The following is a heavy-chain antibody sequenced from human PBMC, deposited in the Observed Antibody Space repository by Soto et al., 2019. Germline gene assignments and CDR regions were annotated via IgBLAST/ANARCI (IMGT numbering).Heavy chain of an antibody. CDR2: ISYDGSNK. J-gene: IGHJ4*02. CDR1: GFTFSSYA. V-gene: IGHV3-30-3*01. D-gene: IGHD3-16*01. Sequence: QVQLVESGGGVVQPGRSLRLSCAASGFTFSSYAMHWVRQAPGKGLEWVAVISYDGSNKYYADSVKGRFTISRDNSKNTLYLQTNSLRAEDTAVYYCARGRGGPYYFDYWGQGTLVTVSS. CDR3: ARGRGGPYYFDY.